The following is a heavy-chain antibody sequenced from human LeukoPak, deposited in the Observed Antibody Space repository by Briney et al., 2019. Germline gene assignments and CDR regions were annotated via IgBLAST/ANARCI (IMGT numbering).Heavy chain of an antibody. J-gene: IGHJ4*02. CDR2: ISANGGST. CDR3: AKDLYSSSNDY. V-gene: IGHV3-23*01. D-gene: IGHD6-13*01. CDR1: GFTFNIYA. Sequence: GGSLRLSCAVSGFTFNIYAMSWVRQAPGKGLEWVSLISANGGSTYYADAVKGWFTISRDNSKNTMYLQMNSLRAEDTAIYYCAKDLYSSSNDYWGQGTLVTVYS.